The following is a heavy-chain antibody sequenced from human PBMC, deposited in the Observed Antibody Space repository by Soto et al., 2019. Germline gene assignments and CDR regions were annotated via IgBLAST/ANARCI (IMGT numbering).Heavy chain of an antibody. Sequence: ASVKVSCKASGYTFTNHGISWVRQAPGQGLEWLGWISGHNGNTKYAQRLKGRVTMTADTSTSTAYMELRSLRSDDTAVYYCARDLYPLAYYFDFWGQGTLVTVSS. J-gene: IGHJ4*02. D-gene: IGHD2-8*01. CDR2: ISGHNGNT. V-gene: IGHV1-18*04. CDR3: ARDLYPLAYYFDF. CDR1: GYTFTNHG.